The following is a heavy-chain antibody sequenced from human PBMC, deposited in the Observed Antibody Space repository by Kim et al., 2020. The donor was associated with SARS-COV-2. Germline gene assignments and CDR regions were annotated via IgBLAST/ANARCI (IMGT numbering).Heavy chain of an antibody. J-gene: IGHJ4*02. Sequence: YADSVKRRFTISRDNSKNTLYLQMNSLRAEDTAVYYCAKVSRYSSGWSDYWGQGTLVTVSS. D-gene: IGHD6-19*01. CDR3: AKVSRYSSGWSDY. V-gene: IGHV3-23*01.